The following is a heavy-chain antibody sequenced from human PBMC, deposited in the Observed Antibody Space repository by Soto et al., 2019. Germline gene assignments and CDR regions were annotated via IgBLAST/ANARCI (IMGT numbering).Heavy chain of an antibody. V-gene: IGHV4-34*01. CDR1: GGSFSGYY. CDR3: ASILGYCSSTSCNNVDY. CDR2: INHSGCT. D-gene: IGHD2-2*02. J-gene: IGHJ4*02. Sequence: QVQLQQWGAGLLKPSETLSLTCAVYGGSFSGYYWSWIRQPPGKGLEWIGEINHSGCTNYNPSLKSRVTISVDTSKNQFSLKLSSVTAADTAVYYCASILGYCSSTSCNNVDYWGQGTLVTVSS.